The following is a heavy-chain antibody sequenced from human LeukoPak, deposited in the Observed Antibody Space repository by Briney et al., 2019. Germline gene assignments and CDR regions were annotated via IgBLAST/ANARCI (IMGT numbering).Heavy chain of an antibody. D-gene: IGHD3-3*02. V-gene: IGHV3-74*01. CDR2: INGDGSST. CDR3: ARDSSSFPNYFDY. Sequence: PGGSLRLSCAASGFTFGSDWMHWVRQAPGKGLVCVSYINGDGSSTNYADSVKGRFAISTDNSKNTLYLQMSSLRAEDTAVYYCARDSSSFPNYFDYWGQGTLITVSS. CDR1: GFTFGSDW. J-gene: IGHJ4*02.